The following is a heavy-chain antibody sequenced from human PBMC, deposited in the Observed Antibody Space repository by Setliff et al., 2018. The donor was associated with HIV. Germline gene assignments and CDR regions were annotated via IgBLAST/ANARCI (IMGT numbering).Heavy chain of an antibody. CDR3: ARSGYDVEDYFDY. V-gene: IGHV1-2*06. CDR1: GYTFTGYY. CDR2: INPNSGGT. Sequence: ASVKVSCKASGYTFTGYYMHWVRQAPGQGLEWMGRINPNSGGTNYAQKFQGRVTMTRDPSISTAYMELSRLRSDDTAVYYCARSGYDVEDYFDYWGQGTLVTVSS. D-gene: IGHD5-12*01. J-gene: IGHJ4*02.